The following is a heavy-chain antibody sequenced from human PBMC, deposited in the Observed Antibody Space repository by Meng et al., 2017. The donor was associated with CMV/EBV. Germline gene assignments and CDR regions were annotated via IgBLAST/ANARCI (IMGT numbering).Heavy chain of an antibody. V-gene: IGHV1-24*01. CDR2: FDPEDGET. CDR1: GYTXTALS. Sequence: QVQLVQSGAEVKKPXASVKVSCXVSGYTXTALSMHWVRQAPGKGLEWMGGFDPEDGETIYAQKFQGRVTMTEDTSTDTAYMELSSLRSEDTAVYYCATGLGYCTNGVCSPPIAFAWFDPWGQGTLVTVSS. D-gene: IGHD2-8*01. CDR3: ATGLGYCTNGVCSPPIAFAWFDP. J-gene: IGHJ5*02.